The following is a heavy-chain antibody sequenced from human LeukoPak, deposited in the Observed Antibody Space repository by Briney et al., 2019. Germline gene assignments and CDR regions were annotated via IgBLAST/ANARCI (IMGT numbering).Heavy chain of an antibody. CDR3: ARSPGSGYYDSSGQTDY. Sequence: ASVKVSCKASGYTFTSYAMNWVRQAPGQGLEWMGWINTNTGNPTYAQGFTGRFVFSLDTSVSTAYLQISSLKGEDTAVYYCARSPGSGYYDSSGQTDYWGQGTLVTVSS. CDR2: INTNTGNP. J-gene: IGHJ4*02. CDR1: GYTFTSYA. V-gene: IGHV7-4-1*02. D-gene: IGHD3-22*01.